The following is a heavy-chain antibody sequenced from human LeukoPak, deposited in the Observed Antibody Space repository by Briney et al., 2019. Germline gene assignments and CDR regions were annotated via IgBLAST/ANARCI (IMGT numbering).Heavy chain of an antibody. CDR2: IYHSGST. CDR3: ARQKSYCSSTSCYSSFLDY. CDR1: GYSISSGYY. D-gene: IGHD2-2*01. J-gene: IGHJ4*02. V-gene: IGHV4-38-2*01. Sequence: SETLSLTCAVSGYSISSGYYWGWIRQPPGKGLEWIGSIYHSGSTYYNPSLKSRVTISVDTSKNQFSLSLSSVTAADTAVYYCARQKSYCSSTSCYSSFLDYWGQGTLATVSS.